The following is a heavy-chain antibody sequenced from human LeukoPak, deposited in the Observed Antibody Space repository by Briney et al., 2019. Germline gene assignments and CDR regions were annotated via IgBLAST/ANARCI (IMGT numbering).Heavy chain of an antibody. CDR3: ARESDLGVVVAATFDY. CDR2: INPNSGGT. D-gene: IGHD2-15*01. V-gene: IGHV1-2*02. J-gene: IGHJ4*02. Sequence: ASVKVSCKASGYTFTGYYMHWVRQAPGQGLEWMGWINPNSGGTNYAQKFQGRVTMTRDTSISTAYMELSRLRSHDTAVYYCARESDLGVVVAATFDYWGQGTLVTVSS. CDR1: GYTFTGYY.